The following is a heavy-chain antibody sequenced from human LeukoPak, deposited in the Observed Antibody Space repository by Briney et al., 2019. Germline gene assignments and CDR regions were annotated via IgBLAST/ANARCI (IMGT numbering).Heavy chain of an antibody. CDR2: IYYSGST. CDR1: GGPISSYY. CDR3: ARGPVTVDY. J-gene: IGHJ4*02. D-gene: IGHD4-17*01. V-gene: IGHV4-59*01. Sequence: SETLSLTCTVSGGPISSYYWSWIRQPPGKGLEWIGYIYYSGSTNYNPSLKSRVTISVDTSKNQFSLKLSSVTAADTAVYYCARGPVTVDYWGQGTLVTVSS.